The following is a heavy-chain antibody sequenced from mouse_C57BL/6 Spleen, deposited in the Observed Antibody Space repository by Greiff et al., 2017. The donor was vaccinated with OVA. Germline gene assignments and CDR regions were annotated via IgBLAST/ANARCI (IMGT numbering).Heavy chain of an antibody. V-gene: IGHV1-69*01. D-gene: IGHD1-1*01. Sequence: QVQLQQPGAELVMPGASVKLSCKASGYTFTSYWMHWVKQRPGQGLEWIGEIDPSDSYTNYNQKFKGKSTLTVDKSSSTAYMQLSSLTSEDSAVYYCARRPYYGREGYFDVWGTGTTVTVSS. CDR2: IDPSDSYT. J-gene: IGHJ1*03. CDR3: ARRPYYGREGYFDV. CDR1: GYTFTSYW.